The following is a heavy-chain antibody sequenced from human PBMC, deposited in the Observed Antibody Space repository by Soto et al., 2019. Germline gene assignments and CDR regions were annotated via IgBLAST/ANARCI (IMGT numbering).Heavy chain of an antibody. Sequence: EVHLVESGGGLVQPGGSLRLSCVASGFTFSSYWKHWVRQAPGKGLVWVSSISNDGSSIYADPVKGRFTISRDNAKNTLYLQMNSLRAEDTAVYYCARLPNKSPQNWGQGTLVIVSP. V-gene: IGHV3-74*01. CDR2: ISNDGSS. CDR3: ARLPNKSPQN. J-gene: IGHJ1*01. CDR1: GFTFSSYW.